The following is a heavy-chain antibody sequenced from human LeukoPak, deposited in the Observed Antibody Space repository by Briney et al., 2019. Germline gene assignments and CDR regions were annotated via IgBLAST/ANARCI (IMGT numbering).Heavy chain of an antibody. Sequence: ASVKVSCKASGYTFTSYGISWVRQAPGQGLEWTGWISAYNGNTNYAQKLQGRVTMTTDTSTSTAYMELRSLRSDDTAVYYCARDLCSSTSCYTGWFDPWGQGTLVTVSS. CDR1: GYTFTSYG. J-gene: IGHJ5*02. CDR2: ISAYNGNT. V-gene: IGHV1-18*01. CDR3: ARDLCSSTSCYTGWFDP. D-gene: IGHD2-2*02.